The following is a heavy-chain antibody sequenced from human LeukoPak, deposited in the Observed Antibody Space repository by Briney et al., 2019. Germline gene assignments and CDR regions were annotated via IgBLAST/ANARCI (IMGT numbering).Heavy chain of an antibody. J-gene: IGHJ4*02. CDR1: GGSISSYY. CDR2: INHSGST. CDR3: ARQISRSGRFNYYFDY. Sequence: SETLSLTCTVSGGSISSYYWSWIRQPPGKGLEWIGEINHSGSTNYNPSLKSRVTISVDTSKNHFSLKLSSVTAADTAVYYRARQISRSGRFNYYFDYWGQGTLVTVSS. V-gene: IGHV4-34*01. D-gene: IGHD3-10*01.